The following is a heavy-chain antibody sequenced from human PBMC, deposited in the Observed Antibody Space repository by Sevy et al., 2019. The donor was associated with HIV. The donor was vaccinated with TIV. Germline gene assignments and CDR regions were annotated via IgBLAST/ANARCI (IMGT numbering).Heavy chain of an antibody. CDR3: ARESGMGVELYYYYYNMDV. J-gene: IGHJ6*03. Sequence: SETLSLTCTVSGGSISSYYWSWIRQPAGKGLEWIGRIYTSGSTNYNPSLKSRVTMSVDTSKNQFSLKLSSVTAADTAVYYCARESGMGVELYYYYYNMDVWGKGTTVTVSS. V-gene: IGHV4-4*07. D-gene: IGHD1-7*01. CDR2: IYTSGST. CDR1: GGSISSYY.